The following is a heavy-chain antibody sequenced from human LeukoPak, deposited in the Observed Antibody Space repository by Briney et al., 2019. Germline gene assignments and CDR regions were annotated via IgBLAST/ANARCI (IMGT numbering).Heavy chain of an antibody. CDR2: IYYSGST. Sequence: TPSETLSLTCTVSGGSISSYYWSWIRQPPGKGLEWIGYIYYSGSTNYNPSLKSRVTISVDTSKNQFSLKLSSVTAADTAVYYCARVGGYSYGPSNYYFDYWGQGTLVTVSS. V-gene: IGHV4-59*01. D-gene: IGHD5-18*01. CDR1: GGSISSYY. CDR3: ARVGGYSYGPSNYYFDY. J-gene: IGHJ4*02.